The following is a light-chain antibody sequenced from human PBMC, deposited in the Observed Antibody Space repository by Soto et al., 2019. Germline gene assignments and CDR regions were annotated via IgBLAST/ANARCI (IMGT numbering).Light chain of an antibody. CDR3: QQLNSYPPT. CDR1: QGISSY. V-gene: IGKV1-9*01. Sequence: DIQLTQSPSFLSASVGDRVTITCRASQGISSYLAWYQQKPGKAPKLLIYAASTLQSGVPSRFSGSGSGTEFTLTISSLQPEDFATYYCQQLNSYPPTFGPGTKEDIK. J-gene: IGKJ3*01. CDR2: AAS.